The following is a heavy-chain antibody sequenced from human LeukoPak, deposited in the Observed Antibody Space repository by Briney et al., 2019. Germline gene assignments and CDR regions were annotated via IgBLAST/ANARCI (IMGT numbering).Heavy chain of an antibody. D-gene: IGHD4-17*01. CDR3: ARGRTMNTVTGYFDY. V-gene: IGHV1-8*01. J-gene: IGHJ4*02. CDR2: MKPNSGNT. CDR1: GYTFTSYY. Sequence: ASVKVSCKASGYTFTSYYINWVRQATGQGLEWIGWMKPNSGNTGYAQKFQGRVTMTRNTSISTAYMELSSLRSEDTAVYYCARGRTMNTVTGYFDYWGQGTLVTVSS.